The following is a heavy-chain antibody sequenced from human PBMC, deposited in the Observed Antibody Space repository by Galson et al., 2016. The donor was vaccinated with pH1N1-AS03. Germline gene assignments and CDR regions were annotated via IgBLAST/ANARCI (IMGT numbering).Heavy chain of an antibody. V-gene: IGHV3-53*01. J-gene: IGHJ4*02. D-gene: IGHD2-15*01. CDR3: VRNDSENVDLQGFYFDY. CDR1: GLTVNTNS. CDR2: IYSGGRT. Sequence: SLRLSCAASGLTVNTNSMSWVRQAPGKGLEWVSTIYSGGRTYYADSGKGRFTISRDNSKNTQYLKRISLRADDTAVYYCVRNDSENVDLQGFYFDYWGQGTLVTVSS.